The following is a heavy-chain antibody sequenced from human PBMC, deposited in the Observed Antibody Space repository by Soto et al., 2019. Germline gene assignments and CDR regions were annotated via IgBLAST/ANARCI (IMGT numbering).Heavy chain of an antibody. V-gene: IGHV3-23*01. J-gene: IGHJ6*03. CDR3: AKHNHPYYYYYYMDV. CDR2: ISGSGGST. Sequence: GSLSLSCAASGFTFSSYAMSWVRQAPGKGLEWVSAISGSGGSTYYADSVKGRFTISRDNSKNTLYLQMNSLRAEDTAVYYCAKHNHPYYYYYYMDVWGKGTTVTVSS. CDR1: GFTFSSYA.